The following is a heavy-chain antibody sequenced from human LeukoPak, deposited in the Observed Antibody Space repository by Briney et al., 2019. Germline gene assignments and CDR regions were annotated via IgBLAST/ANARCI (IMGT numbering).Heavy chain of an antibody. D-gene: IGHD6-13*01. J-gene: IGHJ4*02. Sequence: GGSLRLSCSASGFTFSGYAMHWVRQAPGKGLEYVSAITSDGGSTYYADSMKGRFTISRDNSKNTLYLQMSSLRAEDTAVYYCVKSRASSWYVHDYWGQGTLVTVSS. CDR1: GFTFSGYA. V-gene: IGHV3-64D*09. CDR2: ITSDGGST. CDR3: VKSRASSWYVHDY.